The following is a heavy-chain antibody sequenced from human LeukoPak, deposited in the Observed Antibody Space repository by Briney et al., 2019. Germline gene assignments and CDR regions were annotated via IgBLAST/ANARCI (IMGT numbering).Heavy chain of an antibody. CDR1: GGSINRYY. D-gene: IGHD3-10*01. Sequence: SETLSLTCTVSGGSINRYYWSWIRQPPGKGLEWIGHIYYSGSTNYDPSLKSRVTISVDTSKNQFSLKLSSVTAADTAVYYCAREVGYYYGSGGNYYYYGLDVWGQGTTVTVSS. CDR3: AREVGYYYGSGGNYYYYGLDV. V-gene: IGHV4-59*01. CDR2: IYYSGST. J-gene: IGHJ6*02.